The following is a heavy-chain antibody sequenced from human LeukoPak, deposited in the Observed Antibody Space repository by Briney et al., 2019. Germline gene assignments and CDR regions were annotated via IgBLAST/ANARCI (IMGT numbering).Heavy chain of an antibody. CDR3: AKAWDSSGWSYRG. J-gene: IGHJ4*02. D-gene: IGHD6-19*01. CDR2: ISGSGGST. Sequence: PGGSLRLSCAASGFTFSSYGMHWVRQAPGKGLEWVSAISGSGGSTYYADSVKGRFTISRDNSKNTLYLQMNSLRAEDTAVYYCAKAWDSSGWSYRGWGQGTLVTVSS. V-gene: IGHV3-23*01. CDR1: GFTFSSYG.